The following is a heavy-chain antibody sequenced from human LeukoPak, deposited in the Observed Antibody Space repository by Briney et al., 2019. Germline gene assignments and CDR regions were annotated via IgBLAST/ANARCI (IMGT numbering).Heavy chain of an antibody. V-gene: IGHV4-61*01. CDR2: IYYGGST. CDR3: ARQYSDWFDP. CDR1: GGSVSSGSYY. J-gene: IGHJ5*02. D-gene: IGHD2-21*01. Sequence: PSETLSLTCTVSGGSVSSGSYYWSWIRQPPGKGLEWIGYIYYGGSTNYNPSLKSRVTISVDTSKNQFSLKLSSVTAADTAVYYCARQYSDWFDPWGQGTLVTVSS.